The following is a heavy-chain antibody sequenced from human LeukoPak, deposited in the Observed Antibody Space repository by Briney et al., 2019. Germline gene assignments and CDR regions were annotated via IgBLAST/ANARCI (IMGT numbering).Heavy chain of an antibody. V-gene: IGHV3-48*03. CDR2: ISSSGSTI. J-gene: IGHJ4*02. CDR3: AKGMGFLTSVDY. Sequence: GGSLRLSCAASGFTFSSYEMNWVRQAPGKGLEWVSYISSSGSTIYYGDSVKGRFTMSRDNAKNSLYLQMNSLRVEDTAVYYCAKGMGFLTSVDYWGQGTLVTVSS. CDR1: GFTFSSYE. D-gene: IGHD4-17*01.